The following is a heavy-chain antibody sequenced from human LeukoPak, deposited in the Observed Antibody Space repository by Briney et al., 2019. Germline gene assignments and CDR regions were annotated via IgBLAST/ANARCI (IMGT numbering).Heavy chain of an antibody. Sequence: GGSLRLSCAASGFTFSSYSMNWVRQAPGKGLEWVSSISSSSSYIYYADSVKGRFTISRDNAKNSLYLQMNSLRAEDTAVYYCARDAPSVTYYYDSSGTQDYYYYYGMDVWGQGTTVTVSS. D-gene: IGHD3-22*01. CDR1: GFTFSSYS. CDR3: ARDAPSVTYYYDSSGTQDYYYYYGMDV. V-gene: IGHV3-21*01. CDR2: ISSSSSYI. J-gene: IGHJ6*02.